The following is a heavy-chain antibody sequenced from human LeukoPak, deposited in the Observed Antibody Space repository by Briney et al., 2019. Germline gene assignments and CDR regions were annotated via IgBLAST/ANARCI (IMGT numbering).Heavy chain of an antibody. CDR1: GGSISSSSYY. CDR3: ARDVGAGYSGYDYGASYYFDY. D-gene: IGHD5-12*01. V-gene: IGHV4-39*02. J-gene: IGHJ4*02. CDR2: IYYSGST. Sequence: PSETLSLTCTVSGGSISSSSYYWGWIRQPPGKGLEWVGSIYYSGSTYYNPSLKSRVTISVDTSKNQFSLKLSSVTAADTAVYYCARDVGAGYSGYDYGASYYFDYWGQGTLVTVSS.